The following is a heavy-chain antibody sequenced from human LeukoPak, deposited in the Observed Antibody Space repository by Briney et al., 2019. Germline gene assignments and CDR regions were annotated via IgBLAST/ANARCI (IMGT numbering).Heavy chain of an antibody. D-gene: IGHD2-15*01. V-gene: IGHV3-21*01. CDR3: ARDPSTLVVVGATRAFDI. CDR1: GFTFSSYS. Sequence: GGSLRLSCAASGFTFSSYSMNWVRQAPGKGLEWGSYISGSGSYIYYADSVKGRFTISRDNAKNSFHLQMDSLRAEDTAVYYCARDPSTLVVVGATRAFDIWGQGTMVTVSS. CDR2: ISGSGSYI. J-gene: IGHJ3*02.